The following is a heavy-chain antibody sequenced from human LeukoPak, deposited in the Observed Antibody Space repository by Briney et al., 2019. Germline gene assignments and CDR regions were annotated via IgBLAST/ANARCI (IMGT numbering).Heavy chain of an antibody. CDR1: GYSFTGYY. D-gene: IGHD3-9*01. CDR2: INPNSGDT. CDR3: ARVSSFDWLYYFDS. V-gene: IGHV1-2*02. Sequence: ASVKVSCKASGYSFTGYYIHWVRQAPGQGLECMGWINPNSGDTNYAQKFQGRVTMTRDTSISTAYMELSRLRSDDTAIYYCARVSSFDWLYYFDSWGQGTLVTVSS. J-gene: IGHJ4*02.